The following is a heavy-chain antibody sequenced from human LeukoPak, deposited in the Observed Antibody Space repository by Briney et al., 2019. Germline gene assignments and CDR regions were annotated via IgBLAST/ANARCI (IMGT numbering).Heavy chain of an antibody. J-gene: IGHJ3*02. CDR1: GYTFTANY. D-gene: IGHD2-2*01. Sequence: ASVKVSCKASGYTFTANYMHWVRQAPGQGLEWMGWINPNSGGTNYAQKFQGRVTMTRDTSISTAYMELSRLRSDDTALYYCARGLYCSSTSCWPGYPTDAFDIWGQGTMVTVSS. CDR3: ARGLYCSSTSCWPGYPTDAFDI. V-gene: IGHV1-2*02. CDR2: INPNSGGT.